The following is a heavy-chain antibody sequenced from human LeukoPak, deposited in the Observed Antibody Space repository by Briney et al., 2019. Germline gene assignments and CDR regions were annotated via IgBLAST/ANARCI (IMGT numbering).Heavy chain of an antibody. D-gene: IGHD1-26*01. CDR3: ARDRGGLGATDY. V-gene: IGHV4-4*07. Sequence: PSETLSLTCTVSGGSSSRYYWSWFRQPAEKGLEWIGRIYISGSTSYNPSLKSRVTMSVDTSKNQFSLKLRSVTAADTAVYYCARDRGGLGATDYWGQGTLVTVSS. J-gene: IGHJ4*02. CDR1: GGSSSRYY. CDR2: IYISGST.